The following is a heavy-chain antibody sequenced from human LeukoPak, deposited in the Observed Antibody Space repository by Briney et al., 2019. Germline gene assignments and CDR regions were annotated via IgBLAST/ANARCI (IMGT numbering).Heavy chain of an antibody. V-gene: IGHV1-8*01. D-gene: IGHD1-26*01. J-gene: IGHJ4*02. Sequence: GASVKVSCKTSGYTFTSSGVSWVRQATGQGLEWMGWMNPNSGNTGYAQKFQGRVTMTRNTSISTAYMELSSLRSEDTAVYYCARGRITVGPTVYWGQGTLVTVSS. CDR3: ARGRITVGPTVY. CDR2: MNPNSGNT. CDR1: GYTFTSSG.